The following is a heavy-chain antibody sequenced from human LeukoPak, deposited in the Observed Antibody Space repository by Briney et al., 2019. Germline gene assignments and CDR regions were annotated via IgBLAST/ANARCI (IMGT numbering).Heavy chain of an antibody. J-gene: IGHJ3*01. CDR2: MYYSGST. CDR3: ARGSSGYYYG. CDR1: GGSISSYY. V-gene: IGHV4-59*08. Sequence: SETLSLTCTVSGGSISSYYWSWIRQSPGKGLEWIGHMYYSGSTNYNASLKSRVTISLDTSNNQFSLRLTSMTAADTAVYYCARGSSGYYYGWGQGTMVTVSS. D-gene: IGHD3-22*01.